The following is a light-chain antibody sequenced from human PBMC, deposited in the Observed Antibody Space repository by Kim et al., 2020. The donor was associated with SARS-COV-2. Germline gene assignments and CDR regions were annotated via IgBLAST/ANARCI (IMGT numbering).Light chain of an antibody. CDR1: QSVSIIY. Sequence: SPGASATRSCRASQSVSIIYLSWYQKKSGRAPRLLIYGASNRVTGPPDRFSGGASGTDFTLTISRLAPEDVAVYYCQQYSRSPLTFGGGTKVDIK. CDR2: GAS. CDR3: QQYSRSPLT. V-gene: IGKV3-20*01. J-gene: IGKJ4*01.